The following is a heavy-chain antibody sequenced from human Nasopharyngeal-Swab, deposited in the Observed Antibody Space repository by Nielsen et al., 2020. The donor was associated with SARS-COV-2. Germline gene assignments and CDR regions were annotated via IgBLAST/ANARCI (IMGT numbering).Heavy chain of an antibody. V-gene: IGHV3-21*06. CDR1: GFTFSRYN. CDR3: ARDLSKDDNWFGP. CDR2: ISSSSTFI. J-gene: IGHJ5*02. Sequence: GESLKISCAASGFTFSRYNMKWVRQAPGKGLEWVSSISSSSTFIYYADSVKGRFTISRDNAKNSLYLQMNSRRAEDTAVYYCARDLSKDDNWFGPWGQGTLVTVSS.